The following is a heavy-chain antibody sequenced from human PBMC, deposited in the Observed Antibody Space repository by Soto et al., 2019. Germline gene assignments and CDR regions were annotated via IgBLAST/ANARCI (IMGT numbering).Heavy chain of an antibody. CDR1: GFIYTNYA. CDR2: ITGDGTI. CDR3: VKASYEGAYGDY. Sequence: EVQLLESGGGLVQPGGSLRLSCAASGFIYTNYAMSWVRQAPGEGLEWVSAITGDGTIYYRDSVKGRFSISRDNSKNTVYLQRNSLRSEDTAVYYCVKASYEGAYGDYWGQGTLVTVSP. V-gene: IGHV3-23*01. D-gene: IGHD3-22*01. J-gene: IGHJ4*02.